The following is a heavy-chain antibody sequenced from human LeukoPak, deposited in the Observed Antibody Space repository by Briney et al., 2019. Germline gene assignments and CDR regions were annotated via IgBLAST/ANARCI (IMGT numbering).Heavy chain of an antibody. D-gene: IGHD3-10*01. CDR2: IYHSGNT. Sequence: SETLSFTCAVSGGSISSSNWWSWVRQPPGEGLEWIGEIYHSGNTNYNASLKTRVTISVDKSKNQFSLKLSSVTAADTAVYYCARGWDDGAGSYYLDYWGQGTLVTVSS. CDR3: ARGWDDGAGSYYLDY. V-gene: IGHV4-4*02. J-gene: IGHJ4*02. CDR1: GGSISSSNW.